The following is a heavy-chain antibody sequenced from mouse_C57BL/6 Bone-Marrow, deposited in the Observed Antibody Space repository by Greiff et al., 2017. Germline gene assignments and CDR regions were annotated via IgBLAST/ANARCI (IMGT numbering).Heavy chain of an antibody. V-gene: IGHV3-6*01. CDR3: ASSVGDY. J-gene: IGHJ2*01. CDR1: GYSITSGYY. CDR2: ISYDGSN. Sequence: DVHLVESGPGLVKPSQSLSLTCSVTGYSITSGYYWNWIRQFPGNKLEWMGYISYDGSNNYNPSLKNRISITRDTSKNQFFLKLNSVTTEDTATYYCASSVGDYWGQGTTLTVSS.